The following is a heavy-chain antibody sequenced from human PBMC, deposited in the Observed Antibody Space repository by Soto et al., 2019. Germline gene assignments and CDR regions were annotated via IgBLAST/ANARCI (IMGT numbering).Heavy chain of an antibody. CDR1: RERVRVSA. Sequence: AGCMEICCAACRERVRVSAMAGSRKAPGKGLEWVSVISESGGSTHYADSVRGRFTVSRDNSKNPLSLRMNSLRDEDTAVYFCAKRSPYSSGWYSPIFGNSGQGALVTVSS. D-gene: IGHD6-13*01. CDR3: AKRSPYSSGWYSPIFGN. CDR2: ISESGGST. V-gene: IGHV3-23*01. J-gene: IGHJ4*02.